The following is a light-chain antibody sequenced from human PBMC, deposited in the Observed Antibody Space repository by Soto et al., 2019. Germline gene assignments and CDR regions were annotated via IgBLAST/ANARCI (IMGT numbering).Light chain of an antibody. V-gene: IGKV1-8*01. J-gene: IGKJ2*01. CDR2: AAS. CDR3: QQYYSYPPT. Sequence: AIRMTQSPSSFSASTGDRVTITCRASQGISSYLAWYQQKPGKAPKLLIYAASPLHSVVPSRFSGSGSGTDFTLTISCLQAEDFATYSCQQYYSYPPTFGQGTKLEIK. CDR1: QGISSY.